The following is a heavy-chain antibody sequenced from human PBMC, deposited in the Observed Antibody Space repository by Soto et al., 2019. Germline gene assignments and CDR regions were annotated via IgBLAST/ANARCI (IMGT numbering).Heavy chain of an antibody. D-gene: IGHD1-1*01. CDR1: GGSISSSSYY. CDR2: IYHRGST. Sequence: SETLSLTCTVSGGSISSSSYYWGWIRQSPGKGLEWIGDIYHRGSTNYNPSLKSRVTISIDKSKNQFSLKLKSVTAADTAVYFCARTGKFYYFDNWGQGTQVTVSS. J-gene: IGHJ4*02. V-gene: IGHV4-61*05. CDR3: ARTGKFYYFDN.